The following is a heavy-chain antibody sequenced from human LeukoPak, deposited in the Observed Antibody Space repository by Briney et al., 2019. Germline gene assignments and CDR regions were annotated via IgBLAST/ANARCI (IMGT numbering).Heavy chain of an antibody. D-gene: IGHD3-22*01. CDR3: ARAPYYYDSSGYYSHYFDY. Sequence: SETLSLTCTVSGGSISSYYWSWIRQPPGKGLEWIGYIYYSGSTNYNPSLKSRVTISVDTSKNQFSLKLSSVTAADTAVYYCARAPYYYDSSGYYSHYFDYWGQGTLVTVSS. CDR2: IYYSGST. V-gene: IGHV4-59*01. J-gene: IGHJ4*02. CDR1: GGSISSYY.